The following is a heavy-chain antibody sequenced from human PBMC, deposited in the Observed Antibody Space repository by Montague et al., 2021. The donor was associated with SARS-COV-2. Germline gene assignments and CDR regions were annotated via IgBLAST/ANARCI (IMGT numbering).Heavy chain of an antibody. V-gene: IGHV4-39*01. D-gene: IGHD3-16*01. CDR1: GDSLHRSAYY. J-gene: IGHJ4*02. CDR3: ARIGDMAIMPRDH. CDR2: VYYGTT. Sequence: SETLSLTCTVSGDSLHRSAYYWGWFRRPPGKGLEWVASVYYGTTTYNRSLKSGVIISVDTSTNQFSLELYSVTAADTAVYFCARIGDMAIMPRDHWGQGTWVTVSS.